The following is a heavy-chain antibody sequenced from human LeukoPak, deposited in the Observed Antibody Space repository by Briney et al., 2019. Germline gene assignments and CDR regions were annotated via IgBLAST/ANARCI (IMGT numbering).Heavy chain of an antibody. D-gene: IGHD4-17*01. CDR1: GFTFSSYS. J-gene: IGHJ4*02. V-gene: IGHV3-21*01. Sequence: GGSLRLSCAASGFTFSSYSMNWVRQAPGRGLEWVSSISSSSSYIYYADSVKGRFTISRDNAKNSLYLQMNSLRAEDTAVYYCARAEASVTTEYYFDYWGQGTLVTVSS. CDR3: ARAEASVTTEYYFDY. CDR2: ISSSSSYI.